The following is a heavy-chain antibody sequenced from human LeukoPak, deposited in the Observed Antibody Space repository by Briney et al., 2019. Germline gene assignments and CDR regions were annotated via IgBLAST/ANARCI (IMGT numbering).Heavy chain of an antibody. Sequence: GGSLRLSCAASGFTFSSYAMSWVRQASGKGLEWVSAISGSGGSTYYADSVKGRFTISRDNSKDTLYLQMNSLRAEDTAVYYCAKLDYDYVWGSYRYTDKNWFDPWGQGTLVTVSS. CDR3: AKLDYDYVWGSYRYTDKNWFDP. CDR1: GFTFSSYA. D-gene: IGHD3-16*02. J-gene: IGHJ5*02. V-gene: IGHV3-23*01. CDR2: ISGSGGST.